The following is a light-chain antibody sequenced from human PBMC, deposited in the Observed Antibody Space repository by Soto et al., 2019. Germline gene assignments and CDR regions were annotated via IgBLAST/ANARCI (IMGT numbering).Light chain of an antibody. CDR2: GAS. CDR1: QSVSSSY. Sequence: EIVLTQFPGTLSLSPGEIATLSCRASQSVSSSYLAWYQQRPGQAPRLLIYGASSRAAGIPERFSGSGSGTDFTLIISRLEPEDFAVYYCQQYGSSSLTFGQGTKVDIK. J-gene: IGKJ1*01. V-gene: IGKV3-20*01. CDR3: QQYGSSSLT.